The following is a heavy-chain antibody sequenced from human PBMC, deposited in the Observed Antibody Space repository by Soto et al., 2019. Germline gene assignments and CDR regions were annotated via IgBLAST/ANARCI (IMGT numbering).Heavy chain of an antibody. D-gene: IGHD6-19*01. V-gene: IGHV1-3*01. CDR1: GYTFTSYA. J-gene: IGHJ6*02. Sequence: GASVKVSCKASGYTFTSYAMHWVRQAPGQRLEWMGWINAGNGNTKYSQKIQGRVTITRDTSASTAYMELSSLRSEDTAVFYCARDQVAVAGYYYYYGMDVWGQGTTVTVSS. CDR2: INAGNGNT. CDR3: ARDQVAVAGYYYYYGMDV.